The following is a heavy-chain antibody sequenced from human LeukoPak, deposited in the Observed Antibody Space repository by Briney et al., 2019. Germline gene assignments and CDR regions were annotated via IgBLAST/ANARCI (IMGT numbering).Heavy chain of an antibody. J-gene: IGHJ4*02. CDR2: VHREGTTT. V-gene: IGHV3-74*03. Sequence: GGSLRLSCAASGFTFNTYWMHWVRQAPGKGLVWVARVHREGTTTAYADSVKGRFTISRDNAKNTLYLQMTNLRAEDTAAYYCARDSDWILFDYWGRGTLVTVSS. D-gene: IGHD3/OR15-3a*01. CDR1: GFTFNTYW. CDR3: ARDSDWILFDY.